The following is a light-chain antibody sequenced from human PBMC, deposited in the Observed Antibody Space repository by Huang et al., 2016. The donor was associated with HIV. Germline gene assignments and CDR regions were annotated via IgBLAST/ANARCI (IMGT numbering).Light chain of an antibody. CDR2: LGS. V-gene: IGKV2-28*01. CDR3: MQALQTPFT. J-gene: IGKJ4*01. CDR1: QSLLQSNGYDY. Sequence: DIVMTQSPLSLPVTPGEPASISCRSTQSLLQSNGYDYLDWYLQKPGQSPQLLIYLGSNRASGVPDRFSGVGSGTDFTLKISRVEPDDVGVYFCMQALQTPFTFGGGTKVEIK.